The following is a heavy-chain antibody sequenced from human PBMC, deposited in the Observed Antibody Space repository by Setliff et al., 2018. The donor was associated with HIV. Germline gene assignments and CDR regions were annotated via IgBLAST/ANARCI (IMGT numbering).Heavy chain of an antibody. V-gene: IGHV4-59*11. D-gene: IGHD3-10*01. Sequence: PSETLFLTCSVSGGSISSHYWSWIRQPPGKGLELIGYIYYIGGTNYNPSLESRVTISVDTSKNQFSLKLSSVTAADTAVYYCARAIGIISLYYFDSWGQGTLVTVSS. CDR2: IYYIGGT. J-gene: IGHJ4*02. CDR1: GGSISSHY. CDR3: ARAIGIISLYYFDS.